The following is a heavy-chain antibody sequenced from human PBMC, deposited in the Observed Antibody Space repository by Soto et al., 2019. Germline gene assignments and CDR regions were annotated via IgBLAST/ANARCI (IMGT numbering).Heavy chain of an antibody. CDR3: AHVTMADGGTVGDEAFYV. D-gene: IGHD3-16*01. J-gene: IGHJ3*01. CDR2: VYWDDDT. CDR1: GFSLATTGVG. Sequence: QITLKESGPTEVKPTETLALTCTFSGFSLATTGVGVGWVRQPPGGALEWLAVVYWDDDTRYNPSLETRLTLTRDTPRTQVALTMTDMDFVDTATFYGAHVTMADGGTVGDEAFYVWGQGALVTFS. V-gene: IGHV2-5*02.